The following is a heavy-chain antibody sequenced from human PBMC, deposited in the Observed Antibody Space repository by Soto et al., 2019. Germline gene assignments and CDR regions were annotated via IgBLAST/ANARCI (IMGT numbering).Heavy chain of an antibody. CDR1: GDRVSSNSAA. J-gene: IGHJ6*03. D-gene: IGHD1-26*01. CDR2: AYYRSKWYN. V-gene: IGHV6-1*01. Sequence: PPQTLSLTCAISGDRVSSNSAAWNWIRQSPSRGLEWPGRAYYRSKWYNDYAESVKSRTTINPDTSKNQYMLQLNAVTAEESAVYYCAREEKLPYYCYMDVWGKGTRVTVT. CDR3: AREEKLPYYCYMDV.